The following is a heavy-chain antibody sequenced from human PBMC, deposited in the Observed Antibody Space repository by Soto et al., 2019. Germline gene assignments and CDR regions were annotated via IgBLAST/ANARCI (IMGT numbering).Heavy chain of an antibody. CDR3: ARESAGSGKNNWFDP. CDR1: GASISNYY. Sequence: SEPLSLTCTVSGASISNYYWRWIRQPPGKGLEWIGYIYYSGSTNYNPSLKSRVTMSADTSKNQLSLKLTSVTAADTAVYYCARESAGSGKNNWFDPWGQGTLVTVSS. V-gene: IGHV4-59*01. CDR2: IYYSGST. D-gene: IGHD3-10*01. J-gene: IGHJ5*02.